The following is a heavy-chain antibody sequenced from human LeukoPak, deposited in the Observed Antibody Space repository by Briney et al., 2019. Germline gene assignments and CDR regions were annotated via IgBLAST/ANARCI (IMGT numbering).Heavy chain of an antibody. J-gene: IGHJ5*02. D-gene: IGHD2-15*01. CDR3: AREGYCSGGSCCLNWFDP. Sequence: SQTLSLTCTVSGGSIRNYYWSWIRQSAGNGLEWIGRIYTSGSTNYNPSLTSRVTMSVDTSKNQFSLILSSVTAADTAVYYCAREGYCSGGSCCLNWFDPWGQGTLVTVSS. CDR2: IYTSGST. CDR1: GGSIRNYY. V-gene: IGHV4-4*07.